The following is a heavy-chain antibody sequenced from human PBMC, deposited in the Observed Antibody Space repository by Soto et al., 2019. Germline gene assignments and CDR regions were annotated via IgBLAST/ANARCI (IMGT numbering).Heavy chain of an antibody. CDR3: ARDVRGPNSGYDLLPLS. Sequence: ASVKVSCKASGYTFTSYGISWVRQAPGQGLEWMGWISAYNGNTNYAQKLQGRVTMTTDTSTSTAYMELRSLRSDDTAVYYCARDVRGPNSGYDLLPLSWGQGTLVTVSS. CDR2: ISAYNGNT. CDR1: GYTFTSYG. D-gene: IGHD5-12*01. J-gene: IGHJ4*02. V-gene: IGHV1-18*01.